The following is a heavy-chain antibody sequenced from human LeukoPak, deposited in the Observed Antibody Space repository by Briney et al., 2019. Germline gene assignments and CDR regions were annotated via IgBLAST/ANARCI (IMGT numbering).Heavy chain of an antibody. J-gene: IGHJ4*02. CDR3: ARAGLYYYDSSGYYPFDY. Sequence: SETLSLTCTVSGGSISSSSYYWGWIRQPPGKGLEWIGSIYYSGSTYYNPSLKSRVTISVDTSKNQFSPKLSSVTAADTAVYYCARAGLYYYDSSGYYPFDYWGQGTLVTVSS. CDR2: IYYSGST. CDR1: GGSISSSSYY. D-gene: IGHD3-22*01. V-gene: IGHV4-39*07.